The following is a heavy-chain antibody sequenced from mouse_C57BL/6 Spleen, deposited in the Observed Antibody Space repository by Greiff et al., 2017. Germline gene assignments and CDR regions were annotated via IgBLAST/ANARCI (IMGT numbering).Heavy chain of an antibody. CDR2: IYPGSGNT. CDR3: ARGTFGYFDV. J-gene: IGHJ1*03. V-gene: IGHV1-76*01. CDR1: GYTFTDYY. Sequence: QVQLKQSGAELVRPGASVKLSCKASGYTFTDYYINWVKQRPGQGLEWIARIYPGSGNTYYNEKFKGKDTLTAEKSSSTAYMQLSSLTSEDSAVYFCARGTFGYFDVWGTGTTVTVSS. D-gene: IGHD5-1*01.